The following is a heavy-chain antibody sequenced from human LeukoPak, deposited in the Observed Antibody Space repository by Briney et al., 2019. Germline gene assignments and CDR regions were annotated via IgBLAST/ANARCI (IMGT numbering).Heavy chain of an antibody. CDR1: GFTFDDYG. J-gene: IGHJ5*02. CDR3: ARDKRAVAGTNWFDP. CDR2: INWNGGST. D-gene: IGHD6-19*01. Sequence: GGPLRLSCAASGFTFDDYGMSWVRQAPGKGLEWVSGINWNGGSTGYADSVKGRFTISRDNAKNSLYLQMNSLRAEDTALYYCARDKRAVAGTNWFDPWGQGTLVTVSS. V-gene: IGHV3-20*04.